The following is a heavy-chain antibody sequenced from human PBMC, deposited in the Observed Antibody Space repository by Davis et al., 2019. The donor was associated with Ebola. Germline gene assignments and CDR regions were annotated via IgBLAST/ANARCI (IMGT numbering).Heavy chain of an antibody. D-gene: IGHD2-8*01. J-gene: IGHJ6*02. Sequence: PGGSLRLSCAASGLTFGDYVMHWVRQPPGKGLEWVSLISWNGGGTYYADSVKGRFIISRDNSKNSLYLQMNSLRSDDTALYYCTTGSTLVYALPYNYYGMDVWGQGTTVTVSS. CDR2: ISWNGGGT. V-gene: IGHV3-43*01. CDR3: TTGSTLVYALPYNYYGMDV. CDR1: GLTFGDYV.